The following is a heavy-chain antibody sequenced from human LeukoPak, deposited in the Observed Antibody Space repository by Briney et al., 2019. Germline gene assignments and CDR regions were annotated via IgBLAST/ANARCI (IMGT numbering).Heavy chain of an antibody. V-gene: IGHV1-69*10. CDR2: IIPILGIA. D-gene: IGHD3-16*01. CDR3: ARGGITTPFDY. J-gene: IGHJ4*02. CDR1: GGTFSSYA. Sequence: ASVRVSCKASGGTFSSYAISWVRQAPGKGLEWMGRIIPILGIANYAQKFQGRVTMTRDTSTSTVYMELSSLRSEDTAVYYCARGGITTPFDYWGQGTLVTVSS.